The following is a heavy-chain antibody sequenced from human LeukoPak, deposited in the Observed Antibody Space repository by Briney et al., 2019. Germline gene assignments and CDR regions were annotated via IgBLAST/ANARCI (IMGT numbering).Heavy chain of an antibody. CDR1: GGSISSYY. CDR3: ASPGARGGDAFDI. V-gene: IGHV4-4*09. J-gene: IGHJ3*02. CDR2: IYTSGST. Sequence: SETLSLTCTVSGGSISSYYWSWIRQPPGKGLEWIGYIYTSGSTNYNPSPKSRVTISVDTSKNQFSLKLSSVTAADTAVYYCASPGARGGDAFDIWGQGTMVTVSS. D-gene: IGHD3-16*01.